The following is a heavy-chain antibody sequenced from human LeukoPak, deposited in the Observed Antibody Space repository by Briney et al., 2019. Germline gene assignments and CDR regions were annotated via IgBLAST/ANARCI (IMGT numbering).Heavy chain of an antibody. CDR2: INPNSGGT. CDR3: ARDSVYYDSSFQIDY. J-gene: IGHJ4*02. CDR1: GYSFTGYY. D-gene: IGHD3-22*01. Sequence: ASVKVSCKASGYSFTGYYMHWVRQAPGQGLEWMGWINPNSGGTNYAQKFQGRVTMTRDTSISTAYMELSRLRSDDTAVYYCARDSVYYDSSFQIDYWGQGTLVTVSS. V-gene: IGHV1-2*02.